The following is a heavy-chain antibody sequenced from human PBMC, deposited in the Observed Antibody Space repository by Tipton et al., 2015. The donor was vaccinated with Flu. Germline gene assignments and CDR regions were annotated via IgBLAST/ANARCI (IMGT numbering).Heavy chain of an antibody. J-gene: IGHJ5*02. D-gene: IGHD6-6*01. CDR1: GYTFTSYD. Sequence: QVQLVQSGAEVKKPGASVKVSCKASGYTFTSYDINWARQATGQGLEWMGWMNPNSGNTGYAQKFQGRVTMTRNTSISTAYMELSSLRSEDTAVYYCARGSEYSSSDFLGGFDPWGQGTLVTVSS. CDR3: ARGSEYSSSDFLGGFDP. V-gene: IGHV1-8*01. CDR2: MNPNSGNT.